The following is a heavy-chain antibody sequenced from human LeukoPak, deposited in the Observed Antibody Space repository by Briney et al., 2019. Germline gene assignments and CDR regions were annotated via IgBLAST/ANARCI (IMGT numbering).Heavy chain of an antibody. J-gene: IGHJ5*02. CDR1: GGTFSSYA. V-gene: IGHV1-69*13. CDR2: IIPIFGTA. D-gene: IGHD5-12*01. Sequence: GASVKVSCKASGGTFSSYAISWVRQASGQGLEWMGGIIPIFGTANYAQKFQGRVTITADESTSTAYMELSSLRSEDTAVYYCAGDGYSGYDYNWFDPWGQGTLVTVSS. CDR3: AGDGYSGYDYNWFDP.